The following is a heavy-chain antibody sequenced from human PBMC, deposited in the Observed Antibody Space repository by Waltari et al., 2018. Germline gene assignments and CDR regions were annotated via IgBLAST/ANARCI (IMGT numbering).Heavy chain of an antibody. Sequence: QVQLQQWGAGLLKPSETMSLTCAVYGGSFSGYYWSWIRQPPGKGLEWIGEINHSGSTNDNPSLKVRVTISVDTSKNQFSLKLSSVTAADTAVYYCARGLLVIYYYYGMDVWGQGTTVTVSS. J-gene: IGHJ6*02. CDR1: GGSFSGYY. CDR3: ARGLLVIYYYYGMDV. V-gene: IGHV4-34*01. D-gene: IGHD2-15*01. CDR2: INHSGST.